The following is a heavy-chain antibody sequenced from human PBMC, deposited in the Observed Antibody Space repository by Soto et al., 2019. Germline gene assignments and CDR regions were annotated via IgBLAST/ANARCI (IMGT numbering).Heavy chain of an antibody. CDR3: AKDPPPPSPHDLVSY. CDR2: ISGSGGST. J-gene: IGHJ4*02. V-gene: IGHV3-23*01. Sequence: GGSLRLSCAASGFTFSSYAMSWVRQAPGTGLEWVSAISGSGGSTYSADSVKGRFTISRDNSKNTLYLQMNSLRAEDTAVYYCAKDPPPPSPHDLVSYWGQGTLVTVSS. CDR1: GFTFSSYA. D-gene: IGHD2-2*01.